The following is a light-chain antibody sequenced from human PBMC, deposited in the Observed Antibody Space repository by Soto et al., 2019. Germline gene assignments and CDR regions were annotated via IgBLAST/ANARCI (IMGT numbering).Light chain of an antibody. CDR1: SSDVGDYDY. J-gene: IGLJ1*01. CDR2: DVS. CDR3: CXXXXXXXXX. V-gene: IGLV2-11*01. Sequence: QSVLTQPRSVSGSPGQSVTISCTGTSSDVGDYDYVSWYQQHPGKAPKLMIYDVSKRPSGVPDRFSGSKSGNTASLTISGLQAEDEADYYCCXXXXXXXXXFGT.